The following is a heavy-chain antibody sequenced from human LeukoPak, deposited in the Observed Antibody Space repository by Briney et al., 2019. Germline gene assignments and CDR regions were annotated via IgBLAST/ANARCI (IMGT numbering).Heavy chain of an antibody. D-gene: IGHD3-22*01. Sequence: GGSLRLSCAVSGFTVSSNYMSRVRQAPGKGLEWVSVIYTGGTTYYADSVKGRFTISRDNSKNTLYLQMNSLRAEDTALYYCARDGDDTSGYFSPFDYWGQGTLVTVSS. CDR3: ARDGDDTSGYFSPFDY. V-gene: IGHV3-53*01. CDR1: GFTVSSNY. CDR2: IYTGGTT. J-gene: IGHJ4*02.